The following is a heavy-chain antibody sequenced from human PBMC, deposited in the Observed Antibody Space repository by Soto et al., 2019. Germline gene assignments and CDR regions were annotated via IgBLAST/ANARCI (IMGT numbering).Heavy chain of an antibody. CDR3: ARHMAVWFGFMDV. J-gene: IGHJ6*02. D-gene: IGHD3-10*01. V-gene: IGHV5-51*01. CDR1: GYSFTSYW. CDR2: IYPGDSDT. Sequence: PGESLKISCKGSGYSFTSYWIGWVRQMPGKGLEWMGVIYPGDSDTRYSPSFQGQVTISADKSISTAYLQWSSLKASDTAMYYCARHMAVWFGFMDVWGQGTTVTVSS.